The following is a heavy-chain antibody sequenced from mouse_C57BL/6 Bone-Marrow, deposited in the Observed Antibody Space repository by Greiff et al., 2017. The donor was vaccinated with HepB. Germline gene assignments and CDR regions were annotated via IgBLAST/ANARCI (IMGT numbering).Heavy chain of an antibody. Sequence: VQLQQSGTVLARPGASVKMSCKPSGYTFTSYWLHWVKQRPGQGLEWIGAIYPGNSDTSYNQKFKGKAKLTAVTSASTAYMELSSLTNEDSAVYYCASDLFTTVVADYWGQGTTLTGSS. J-gene: IGHJ2*01. D-gene: IGHD1-1*01. CDR1: GYTFTSYW. V-gene: IGHV1-5*01. CDR3: ASDLFTTVVADY. CDR2: IYPGNSDT.